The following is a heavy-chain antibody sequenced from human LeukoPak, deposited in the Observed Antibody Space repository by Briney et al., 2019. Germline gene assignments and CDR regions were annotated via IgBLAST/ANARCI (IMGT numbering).Heavy chain of an antibody. CDR3: AKHAGQSSYSFSHDY. CDR1: GFTFSSYA. Sequence: GGSLRLSCAASGFTFSSYAMSWVRQAPGKGLEWVSAISGSGGGTYYAGSVKGRFTISRDNSKNTLFLQMNSLRADDTAVYYCAKHAGQSSYSFSHDYWGQGTLVTVSS. V-gene: IGHV3-23*01. CDR2: ISGSGGGT. D-gene: IGHD2-15*01. J-gene: IGHJ4*02.